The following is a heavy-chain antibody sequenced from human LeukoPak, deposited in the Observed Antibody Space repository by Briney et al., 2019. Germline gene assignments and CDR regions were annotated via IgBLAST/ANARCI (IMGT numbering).Heavy chain of an antibody. CDR3: TRVSDH. CDR2: TRNKANSYSK. J-gene: IGHJ4*02. Sequence: PGGSLRLSCAASGFTFSYYYMDWVGQAPGKGREWVGRTRNKANSYSKEYAASMRGRFTISRDESKNSLYLQMNSLKTEATAVYYCTRVSDHWGQGTLVTVSS. CDR1: GFTFSYYY. V-gene: IGHV3-72*01.